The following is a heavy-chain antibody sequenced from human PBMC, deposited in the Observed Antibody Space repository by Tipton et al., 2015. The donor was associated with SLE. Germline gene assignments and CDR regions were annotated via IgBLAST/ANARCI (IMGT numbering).Heavy chain of an antibody. CDR3: ARATVVTVVGGWFDP. V-gene: IGHV4-39*07. D-gene: IGHD4-23*01. CDR2: IYYSGST. CDR1: GGSISSSNYY. Sequence: TLSLTCTVSGGSISSSNYYWDWIRQPPGKGLEWIGSIYYSGSTYYNPSLKSRVTISVDTSKNQFSLNLTSVTAADTALYYCARATVVTVVGGWFDPWGQGTLVTVSS. J-gene: IGHJ5*02.